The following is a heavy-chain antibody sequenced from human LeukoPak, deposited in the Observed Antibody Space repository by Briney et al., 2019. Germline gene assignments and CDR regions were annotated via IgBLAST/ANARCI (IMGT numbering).Heavy chain of an antibody. CDR2: IKQDGSEK. Sequence: GGSLRLSCAASGFTFSNSWMSWIRQAPRQGLGWVANIKQDGSEKYYVDSVKSRFPISRDNARHSLYLQMNSLRAEGPPVYYLARDLHWGQGGLVTVSS. J-gene: IGHJ4*02. CDR3: ARDLH. CDR1: GFTFSNSW. V-gene: IGHV3-7*05.